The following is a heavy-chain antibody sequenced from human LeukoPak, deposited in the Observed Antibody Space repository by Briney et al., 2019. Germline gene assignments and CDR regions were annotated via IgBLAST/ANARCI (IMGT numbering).Heavy chain of an antibody. V-gene: IGHV3-48*04. CDR3: ARDLGHYYDSSGYPDDAFDI. CDR2: ISSSGSTI. Sequence: GGSLRLSCAASGFTFSSYAMSWVRQAPGKGLEWVSYISSSGSTIYYADSVKGRFTISRDNAKNSLYLQMNSLRAEDTAVYYCARDLGHYYDSSGYPDDAFDIWGQGTMVTVSS. D-gene: IGHD3-22*01. CDR1: GFTFSSYA. J-gene: IGHJ3*02.